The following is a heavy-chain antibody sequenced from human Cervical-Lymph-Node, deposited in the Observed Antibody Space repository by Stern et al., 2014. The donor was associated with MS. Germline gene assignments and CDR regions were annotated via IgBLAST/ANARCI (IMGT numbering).Heavy chain of an antibody. CDR1: GFTFSRYA. D-gene: IGHD6-13*01. CDR2: ILYDGSKP. V-gene: IGHV3-33*01. Sequence: QVQLVQSGGGVVQPGRSLRLSCAASGFTFSRYAMHWVRQAPGKGLESVALILYDGSKPYYADSVTGRFTISRDNFKNTLYLQMNSLRAEDTAVYYCASAYSSSHYYFDYWGQGTLVTVSS. CDR3: ASAYSSSHYYFDY. J-gene: IGHJ4*02.